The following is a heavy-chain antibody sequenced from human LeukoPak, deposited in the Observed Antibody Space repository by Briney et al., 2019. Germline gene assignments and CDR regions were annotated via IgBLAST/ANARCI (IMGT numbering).Heavy chain of an antibody. J-gene: IGHJ4*02. CDR3: ARDRSAVAGTAAY. Sequence: ASVKVSCKASGYTFTGYYMHWVRQAPGQGLEWMGRINPNSGGTNSAQRFQGRVTMTRDTSISTVYMELSRLTSDDTAVYYCARDRSAVAGTAAYWGQGTLVTVSS. CDR1: GYTFTGYY. D-gene: IGHD6-19*01. CDR2: INPNSGGT. V-gene: IGHV1-2*06.